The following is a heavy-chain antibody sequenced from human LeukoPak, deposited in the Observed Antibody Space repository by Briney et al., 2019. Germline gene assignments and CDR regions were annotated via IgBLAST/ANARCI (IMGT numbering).Heavy chain of an antibody. CDR1: GGSFSGYY. Sequence: SETLSLTCAVYGGSFSGYYWSWIRQPPGKGLEWIGEINHNGSTNYNPSLKSRVTISVDTFKNQFSLKLSSVTAADTAVYYCARGQEWLGRFDYWGQGTLVTVSS. V-gene: IGHV4-34*01. J-gene: IGHJ4*02. CDR3: ARGQEWLGRFDY. D-gene: IGHD6-19*01. CDR2: INHNGST.